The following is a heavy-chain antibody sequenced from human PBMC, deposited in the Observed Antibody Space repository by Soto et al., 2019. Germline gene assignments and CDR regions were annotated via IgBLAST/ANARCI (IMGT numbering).Heavy chain of an antibody. CDR1: GFTFSSYS. D-gene: IGHD1-26*01. CDR3: ARDRAWGELREKDSRGWLDP. Sequence: EVQLVESGGGLVQPGGSLRLSCAASGFTFSSYSMNWVRQAPGKGLEWVPCISSSSSTIYYADTVKGRFTISRDNAKNSLYLQMNSRRDEDTAVYYCARDRAWGELREKDSRGWLDPWGQGTMVTVSS. CDR2: ISSSSSTI. V-gene: IGHV3-48*02. J-gene: IGHJ5*02.